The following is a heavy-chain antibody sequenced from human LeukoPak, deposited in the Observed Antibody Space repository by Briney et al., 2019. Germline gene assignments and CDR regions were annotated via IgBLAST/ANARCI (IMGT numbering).Heavy chain of an antibody. CDR1: GYTFTSYY. Sequence: ASVKVSCKASGYTFTSYYMHWVRQAPGQGLEWMGIINPSGGSTSYAQKLQGRVTMTRDTSTSTVYMELSSLRSEDTAVYYCARDAPIYCSGGSCYLFDYWGQGTLVTVSS. J-gene: IGHJ4*02. CDR2: INPSGGST. D-gene: IGHD2-15*01. V-gene: IGHV1-46*01. CDR3: ARDAPIYCSGGSCYLFDY.